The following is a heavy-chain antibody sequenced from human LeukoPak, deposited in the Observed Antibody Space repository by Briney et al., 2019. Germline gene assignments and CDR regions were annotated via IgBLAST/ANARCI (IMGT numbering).Heavy chain of an antibody. CDR1: GGTFSSYA. J-gene: IGHJ5*02. CDR3: ARGDIDGSGYRLNWFDP. V-gene: IGHV1-18*01. CDR2: ISANNGDT. Sequence: ASVKVSCKASGGTFSSYAISWVRQAPGQGLEWMGWISANNGDTNYVQKFRGRVTMTTDTSRNTAYMELRSLRSDDTAVYYCARGDIDGSGYRLNWFDPWGQGTLVTVSS. D-gene: IGHD3-22*01.